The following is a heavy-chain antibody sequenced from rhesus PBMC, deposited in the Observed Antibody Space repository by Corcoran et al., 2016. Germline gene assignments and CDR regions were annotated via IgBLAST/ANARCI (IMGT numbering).Heavy chain of an antibody. D-gene: IGHD2-21*01. Sequence: QLQLQESGPGLVKPSETLSVTCAVSGGSISSSYWSWIRQAPGKGLEWIGYIYGSGSSTNYNPSRQSRVTLSVDTSKNQLSLKLSSVTTADTAVYYCARVKRMVAMPTYFDYWGQGVLVTVSS. CDR3: ARVKRMVAMPTYFDY. J-gene: IGHJ4*01. CDR2: IYGSGSST. CDR1: GGSISSSY. V-gene: IGHV4-169*01.